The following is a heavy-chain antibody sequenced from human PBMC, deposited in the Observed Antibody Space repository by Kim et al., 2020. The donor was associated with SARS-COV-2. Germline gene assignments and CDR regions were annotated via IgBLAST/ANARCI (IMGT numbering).Heavy chain of an antibody. J-gene: IGHJ4*02. V-gene: IGHV1-18*01. D-gene: IGHD1-26*01. Sequence: YAQKFHDRVTMTTDTSTSTAYMELRSLRSDDTAVYYCARDANSGRTTSDYWGQGTLVTVSS. CDR3: ARDANSGRTTSDY.